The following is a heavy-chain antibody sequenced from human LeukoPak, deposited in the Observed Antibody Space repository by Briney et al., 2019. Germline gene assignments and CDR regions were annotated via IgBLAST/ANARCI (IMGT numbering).Heavy chain of an antibody. Sequence: SETLSLTCTVSGGSISSSSYYWGWIRQPPGKRLEWIVSIYYSVSTYYNPSLKSRVTISVDTSKNQFSLKLSSVTAADTAVYFCARDSHYTTSSNYYYYYTNVWGKGTTVTVSS. D-gene: IGHD6-6*01. V-gene: IGHV4-39*07. CDR1: GGSISSSSYY. J-gene: IGHJ6*03. CDR3: ARDSHYTTSSNYYYYYTNV. CDR2: IYYSVST.